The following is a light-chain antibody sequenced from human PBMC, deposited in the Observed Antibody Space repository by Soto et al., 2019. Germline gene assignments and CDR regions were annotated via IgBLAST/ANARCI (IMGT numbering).Light chain of an antibody. CDR1: QSVSSY. J-gene: IGKJ1*01. CDR3: QQSDDSPGT. Sequence: EIVLTQSPATLSLSPGERSTPSCRASQSVSSYLAWYQQKPGQAPRLLIYDASNRATGIPARFSGSGSGTDFTLTISSLEPEDFAVYYCQQSDDSPGTFGQGTKVDIK. V-gene: IGKV3-11*01. CDR2: DAS.